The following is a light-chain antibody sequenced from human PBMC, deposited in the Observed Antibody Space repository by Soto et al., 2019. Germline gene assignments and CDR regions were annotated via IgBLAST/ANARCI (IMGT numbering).Light chain of an antibody. J-gene: IGKJ2*01. CDR2: GAS. CDR1: QSVSNNY. CDR3: QPYGSTPYT. Sequence: EVVMTQSPGTLSLSPGERATLSCRASQSVSNNYLAWYQQRPGHAPRLLIYGASKRATGIPDKFSGSGSGTDFTLSVNRLEPEDVAVYYCQPYGSTPYTFGQGTKLEIE. V-gene: IGKV3-20*01.